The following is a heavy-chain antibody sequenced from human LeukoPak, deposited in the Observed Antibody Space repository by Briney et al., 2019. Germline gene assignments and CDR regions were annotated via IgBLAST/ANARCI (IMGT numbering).Heavy chain of an antibody. D-gene: IGHD1-26*01. Sequence: GGSLRLSCEASGFTFSSYEMNWVRQAPGKGLEWVSYISSSGSTIYYAGSVKGRFTISRDNAKNSLYLQMNSLRAEDTAVYYCARGGDYYMDVWGKGTTVTISS. CDR3: ARGGDYYMDV. V-gene: IGHV3-48*03. J-gene: IGHJ6*03. CDR1: GFTFSSYE. CDR2: ISSSGSTI.